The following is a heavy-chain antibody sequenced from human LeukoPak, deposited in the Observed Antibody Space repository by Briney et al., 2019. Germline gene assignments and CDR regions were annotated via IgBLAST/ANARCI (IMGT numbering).Heavy chain of an antibody. V-gene: IGHV4-59*01. CDR3: ARERHDLWSAYHFDS. J-gene: IGHJ4*02. Sequence: SETLSLTCNVSGGSINRYFWSCIRQPPGKGLEWIGYIYHSGSTKYNPSLMSRVTMSIDTSENQFSLNLSSVTAADTAVYYCARERHDLWSAYHFDSWGLGTLVIVSS. CDR2: IYHSGST. CDR1: GGSINRYF. D-gene: IGHD3-3*01.